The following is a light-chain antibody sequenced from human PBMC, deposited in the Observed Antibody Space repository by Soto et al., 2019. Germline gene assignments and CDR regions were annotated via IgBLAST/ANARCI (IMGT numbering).Light chain of an antibody. CDR3: AAWDDSLSAWV. V-gene: IGLV2-8*01. Sequence: QSALTQPPSASGSPGQSVTISCTGTTSDVGGYEYVSWYQQHPGKAPKVLLYEVNKRPSGVPDRFSGSKSGNMASLTVSGLQAEDEAEYYCAAWDDSLSAWVFGGGTKLTVL. CDR2: EVN. J-gene: IGLJ3*02. CDR1: TSDVGGYEY.